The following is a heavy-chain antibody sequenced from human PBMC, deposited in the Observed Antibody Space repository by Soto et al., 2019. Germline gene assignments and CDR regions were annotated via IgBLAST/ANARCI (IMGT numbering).Heavy chain of an antibody. J-gene: IGHJ4*02. D-gene: IGHD3-10*01. CDR3: ARVIQLYSGSGSYLYYFDY. CDR2: LYYTGST. CDR1: GWSLRGYY. Sequence: SENLFLTCPVFGWSLRGYYLGWVRPPPGEGLEWIGCLYYTGSTNFNPSLRSRVTISVDTSKNQFSLKLSSVTAADTAMYYCARVIQLYSGSGSYLYYFDYWGQGILVTVSS. V-gene: IGHV4-59*01.